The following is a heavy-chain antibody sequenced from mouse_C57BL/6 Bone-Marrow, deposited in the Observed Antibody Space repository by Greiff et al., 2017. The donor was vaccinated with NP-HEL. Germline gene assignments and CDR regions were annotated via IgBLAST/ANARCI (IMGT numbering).Heavy chain of an antibody. V-gene: IGHV1-72*01. CDR1: GYTFTSYW. Sequence: QVQLQQPGAELVKPGASVQLSCKASGYTFTSYWMHWVKQSPGRGLEWIGRIDPHSGGTKYNEKFKSKATLTVDKPSSTAYMQLSSLTSEDSAVYDCAGDYRSTDWYFDVWGTGTTVTVSS. CDR3: AGDYRSTDWYFDV. J-gene: IGHJ1*03. CDR2: IDPHSGGT. D-gene: IGHD1-1*01.